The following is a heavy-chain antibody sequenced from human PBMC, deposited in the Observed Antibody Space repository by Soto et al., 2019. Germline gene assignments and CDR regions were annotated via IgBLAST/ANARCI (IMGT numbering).Heavy chain of an antibody. J-gene: IGHJ6*04. CDR3: SKDWLAVRGEPPSD. CDR2: ISGSGGST. Sequence: GGSLRLSCAASGFTFSSYAMSWVRQAPGKGLEWVSAISGSGGSTYYADSVKGRFTISRDNSKNTLYLQMNSLRAEDTAVYYCSKDWLAVRGEPPSDWGKGTTVTVAS. CDR1: GFTFSSYA. V-gene: IGHV3-23*01. D-gene: IGHD3-10*01.